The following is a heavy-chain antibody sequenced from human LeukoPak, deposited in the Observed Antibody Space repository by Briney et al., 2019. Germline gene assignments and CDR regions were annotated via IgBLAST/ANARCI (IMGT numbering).Heavy chain of an antibody. CDR2: FIPIFGTA. D-gene: IGHD2-2*01. Sequence: SVKVSCKASGGTYSSYAISWVRQAPGQGLEWMGGFIPIFGTANYAQKFQGRVTITTDESTSTAYMELSSLRSEDTAVYYCARSKDIVVVPAAPYYYYYYMDVWGKGTTVTVSS. CDR3: ARSKDIVVVPAAPYYYYYYMDV. CDR1: GGTYSSYA. J-gene: IGHJ6*03. V-gene: IGHV1-69*05.